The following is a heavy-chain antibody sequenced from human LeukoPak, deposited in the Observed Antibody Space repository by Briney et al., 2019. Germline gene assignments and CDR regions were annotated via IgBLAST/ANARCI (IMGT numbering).Heavy chain of an antibody. J-gene: IGHJ3*02. Sequence: PSQTLSLTCAVSGGSISSGAYSWSWVRQPPGKGLEWIGYIYHSGSTYYNPSLKSRVTISVDRSKNQFSLKLSSVTAADTAVYYCARGDGDYGDAFDIWGQGTMVTVSS. V-gene: IGHV4-30-2*01. CDR1: GGSISSGAYS. CDR2: IYHSGST. CDR3: ARGDGDYGDAFDI. D-gene: IGHD4-17*01.